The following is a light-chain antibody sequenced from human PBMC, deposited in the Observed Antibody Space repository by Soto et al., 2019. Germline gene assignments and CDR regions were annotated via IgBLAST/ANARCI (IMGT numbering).Light chain of an antibody. J-gene: IGKJ1*01. Sequence: EIVLTQSPGTLSLSPGERASLSCRASQSVSSTFLAWYQQKPGQAPRHLLYATSTRATGIPDRFSGSGSGTDFTLTISRLEPEDFAVYYCQQHGSLLWTFGQGTKVEIK. CDR2: ATS. CDR3: QQHGSLLWT. CDR1: QSVSSTF. V-gene: IGKV3-20*01.